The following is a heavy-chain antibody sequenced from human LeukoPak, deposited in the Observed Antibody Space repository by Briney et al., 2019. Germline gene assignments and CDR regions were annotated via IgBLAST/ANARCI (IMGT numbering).Heavy chain of an antibody. Sequence: PGGSLRLSCAASGFTFSTYTMHWVRQAPGKGLESVTVISYDGSTKFYADSVRGRFTISRDNSMNTLYLQMNSLRPEDTAVYYCASPPFSGSLNWDYWGQGTLVTVSS. CDR3: ASPPFSGSLNWDY. V-gene: IGHV3-30-3*01. J-gene: IGHJ4*02. CDR2: ISYDGSTK. CDR1: GFTFSTYT. D-gene: IGHD1-26*01.